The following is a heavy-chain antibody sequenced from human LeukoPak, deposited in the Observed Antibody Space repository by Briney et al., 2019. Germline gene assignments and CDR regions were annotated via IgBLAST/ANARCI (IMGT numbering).Heavy chain of an antibody. CDR3: ARSPRVYDSSGQLHDAFDL. J-gene: IGHJ3*01. CDR2: IKSDGTNT. D-gene: IGHD3-22*01. Sequence: PGGALRLSCAACGITFSSYWMHWVHPVPRKGLEWLSYIKSDGTNTGYADPVKGRFTVSRDNAKNTLYLEMKSLGGEDTAVYYCARSPRVYDSSGQLHDAFDLWGQGTMVTVSS. V-gene: IGHV3-74*01. CDR1: GITFSSYW.